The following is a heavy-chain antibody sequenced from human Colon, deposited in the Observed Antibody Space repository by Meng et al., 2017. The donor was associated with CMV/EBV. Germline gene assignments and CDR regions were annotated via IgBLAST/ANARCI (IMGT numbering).Heavy chain of an antibody. CDR2: IGGSGGSK. V-gene: IGHV3-23*01. D-gene: IGHD3-22*01. Sequence: GGSLRLSCAGSGFTFSNYAMSWVRQAPGKGLEWVSGIGGSGGSKFNADSVKGRFTISKDNSKNTLYLQMDSLTAEDSAVYYRAKASDHYYDFYFDSWGQGTLVTVSS. CDR3: AKASDHYYDFYFDS. CDR1: GFTFSNYA. J-gene: IGHJ4*02.